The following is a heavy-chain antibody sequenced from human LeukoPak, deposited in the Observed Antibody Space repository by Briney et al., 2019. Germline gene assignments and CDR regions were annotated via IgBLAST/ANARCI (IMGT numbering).Heavy chain of an antibody. CDR1: GYTFTSYG. CDR2: ISTSTGNT. D-gene: IGHD1-26*01. CDR3: ARDAFIVGTAGNYIDI. V-gene: IGHV1-18*01. Sequence: ASVKVSCKASGYTFTSYGIAWVRQAPGQGPEWMGWISTSTGNTLFAQKLQGRVTLTTDTSTSTAYMELRSLTSDDTAVYHCARDAFIVGTAGNYIDIWGKGTTVTVSS. J-gene: IGHJ6*03.